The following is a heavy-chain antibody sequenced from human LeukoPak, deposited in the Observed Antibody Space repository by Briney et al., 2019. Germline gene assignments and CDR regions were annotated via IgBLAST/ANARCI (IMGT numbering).Heavy chain of an antibody. J-gene: IGHJ4*02. CDR3: ARGGGRDGYNLPLGY. Sequence: ASVKVSCKTSGYTFTGYYMHWVRQAPRQGLEWMGWINPYSGGTNYAQKFQGRVTMTRDTSISTAYMELSRLRSDDTAVYYCARGGGRDGYNLPLGYWGQGTLVTVSS. CDR2: INPYSGGT. CDR1: GYTFTGYY. V-gene: IGHV1-2*02. D-gene: IGHD5-24*01.